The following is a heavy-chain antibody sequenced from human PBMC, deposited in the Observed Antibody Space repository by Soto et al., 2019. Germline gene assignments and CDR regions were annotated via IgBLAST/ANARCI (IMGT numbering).Heavy chain of an antibody. CDR2: INYSGTT. CDR3: ARHPYDYIWGSYETFYYYYMDV. V-gene: IGHV4-59*08. J-gene: IGHJ6*03. Sequence: SETLSLTCPVSGGSVTTYWSWIRQPPGKGLEWIGCINYSGTTNYNPSLKSRVTISVDTSKNQFSLKLSSVTAADTAVYYCARHPYDYIWGSYETFYYYYMDVWGKGTTVTVSS. D-gene: IGHD3-16*01. CDR1: GGSVTTY.